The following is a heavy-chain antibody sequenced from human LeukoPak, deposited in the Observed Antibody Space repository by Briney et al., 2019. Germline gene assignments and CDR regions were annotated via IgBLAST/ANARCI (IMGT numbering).Heavy chain of an antibody. CDR2: IASDGSST. Sequence: GGSLRLSCAVSGFIFSSYWMNWVRQAPGKGLVWVSRIASDGSSTTYADSVKGRFSISRDNAKNTLYLQMNSLRVEDTAVYYCARGRPHGNDYWGQGTLVTVSS. J-gene: IGHJ4*02. CDR1: GFIFSSYW. D-gene: IGHD4-23*01. V-gene: IGHV3-74*01. CDR3: ARGRPHGNDY.